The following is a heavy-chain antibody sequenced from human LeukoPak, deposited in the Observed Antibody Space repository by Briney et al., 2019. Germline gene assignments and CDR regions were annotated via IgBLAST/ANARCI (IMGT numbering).Heavy chain of an antibody. V-gene: IGHV3-30*04. CDR1: EFTFSSYA. CDR3: ARDRGNYDASGYYYYYGMDV. J-gene: IGHJ6*02. CDR2: ISFDGSNG. D-gene: IGHD3-22*01. Sequence: GGSLRLSCEASEFTFSSYAIRWVRQAPGKGLEWVAGISFDGSNGYYAGSVKGRFTISRDNSKNMMYLQMNSLRAEDTAVYYCARDRGNYDASGYYYYYGMDVWGRGTTVTVSS.